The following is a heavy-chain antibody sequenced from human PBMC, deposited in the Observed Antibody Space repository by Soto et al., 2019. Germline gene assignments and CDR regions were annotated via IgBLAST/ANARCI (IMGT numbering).Heavy chain of an antibody. CDR1: GGSFSGYY. CDR3: AKTPRQWLVYFDY. V-gene: IGHV4-34*01. CDR2: INHSGST. J-gene: IGHJ4*02. Sequence: SETLSLTCAVYGGSFSGYYWTWIRQPPGTGLEWIGEINHSGSTNYNPSLKSRVTISVDTSKDTLHLQMNSLRAEDTAVYYCAKTPRQWLVYFDYWGQGALVTVSS. D-gene: IGHD6-19*01.